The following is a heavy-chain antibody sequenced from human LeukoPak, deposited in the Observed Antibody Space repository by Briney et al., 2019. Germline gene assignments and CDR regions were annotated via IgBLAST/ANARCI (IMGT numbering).Heavy chain of an antibody. CDR2: ISYDGSNK. V-gene: IGHV3-30*01. CDR1: GFTFSSYA. D-gene: IGHD4-17*01. Sequence: GRSLRLSCAASGFTFSSYAMHWVRQAPGKGLEWVAVISYDGSNKYYADSVKGRFTISRDNSKNTLYLQMNSLRAEDTAVYYCARGYTYRTTTVTTPCLDYWGQGTLVTVSS. J-gene: IGHJ4*02. CDR3: ARGYTYRTTTVTTPCLDY.